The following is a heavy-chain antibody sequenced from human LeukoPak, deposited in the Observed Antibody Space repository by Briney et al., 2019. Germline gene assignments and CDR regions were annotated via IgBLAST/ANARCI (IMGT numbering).Heavy chain of an antibody. D-gene: IGHD5-12*01. J-gene: IGHJ4*02. CDR2: IIPILGIA. CDR1: GGTFSSYA. V-gene: IGHV1-69*04. CDR3: ARGSGSPFDN. Sequence: SVKVSCKASGGTFSSYAISWVRQAPGQGLEWMGRIIPILGIANYAQKFQGRVTITADKSTSTAYMELSSLILADTAVYYCARGSGSPFDNWGQGTLVTVSS.